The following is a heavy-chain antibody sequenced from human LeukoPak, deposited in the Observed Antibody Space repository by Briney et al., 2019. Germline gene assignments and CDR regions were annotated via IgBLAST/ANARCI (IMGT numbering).Heavy chain of an antibody. J-gene: IGHJ6*03. CDR3: ARTGGSFYFYYYMDV. CDR1: GGSISSYY. Sequence: SETLSLTCTVSGGSISSYYWSWIRQPPGKGLEYIGYIYYSGDTNYNPSLKSRVTISVDTSKNQFSLKLRSVTAADTAVYYCARTGGSFYFYYYMDVWGKGTTVTVSS. V-gene: IGHV4-59*01. D-gene: IGHD3-10*01. CDR2: IYYSGDT.